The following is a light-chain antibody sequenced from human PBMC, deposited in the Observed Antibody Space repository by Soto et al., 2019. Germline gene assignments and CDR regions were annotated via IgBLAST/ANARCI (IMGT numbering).Light chain of an antibody. CDR1: QSIGSW. V-gene: IGKV1-5*03. Sequence: DIQMTQSPSTLSAFVGDRVTITCRASQSIGSWLAWYQQKPGKAPKLVVYMVSSLQSGVPSRFSGSGSGTEFTLTITSLQPDDFAAYYCQQFNSDLGSTFGQGTRLEIK. CDR2: MVS. J-gene: IGKJ5*01. CDR3: QQFNSDLGST.